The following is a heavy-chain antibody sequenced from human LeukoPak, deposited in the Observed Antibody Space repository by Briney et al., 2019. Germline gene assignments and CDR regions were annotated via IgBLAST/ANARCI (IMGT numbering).Heavy chain of an antibody. CDR2: ISYDGRNK. J-gene: IGHJ4*02. V-gene: IGHV3-30*02. CDR1: GFTFSSYG. D-gene: IGHD2-15*01. CDR3: AKDESRYCTDDTCYPFDY. Sequence: SGGSLRLSCAASGFTFSSYGMHWVRQAPGKGLEWVAFISYDGRNKYYADSVKGRFTISRDNSDNTLSLQVNSLRAEDTALYYCAKDESRYCTDDTCYPFDYWGQGTLVTVSS.